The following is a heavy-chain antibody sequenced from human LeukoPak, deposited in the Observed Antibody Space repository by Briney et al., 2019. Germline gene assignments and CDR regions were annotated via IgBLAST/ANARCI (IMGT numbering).Heavy chain of an antibody. D-gene: IGHD2-15*01. CDR1: GYTFTSYG. V-gene: IGHV1-8*01. Sequence: GASAKVSCKASGYTFTSYGINWVRQATGQGLEWMGWVNPNSGHTGFAQKFQGRVSMTTNTSISTAYMEVRSLKSEDTAVYYCARGAPGSSCSGGSCPYFDLWGQGTLVSVSS. J-gene: IGHJ4*02. CDR2: VNPNSGHT. CDR3: ARGAPGSSCSGGSCPYFDL.